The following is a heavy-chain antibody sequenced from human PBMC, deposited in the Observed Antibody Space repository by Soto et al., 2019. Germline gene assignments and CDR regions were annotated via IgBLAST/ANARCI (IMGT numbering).Heavy chain of an antibody. CDR3: APHVHCSGGSCHYDAFDI. CDR1: GFIFGNYM. D-gene: IGHD2-15*01. V-gene: IGHV3-23*01. Sequence: EVQLLESGGGLVQPGESLRFSCAVSGFIFGNYMMTWVRQAPGKGLEWVSTIRDGGESTYYADSVKGRFTISRDNSKNTLYLQMDSLGVEDTAVYYCAPHVHCSGGSCHYDAFDIRGQGTMVTVSS. CDR2: IRDGGEST. J-gene: IGHJ3*02.